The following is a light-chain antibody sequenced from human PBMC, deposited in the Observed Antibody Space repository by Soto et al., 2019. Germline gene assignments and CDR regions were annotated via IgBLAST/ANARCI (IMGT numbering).Light chain of an antibody. CDR2: GAS. J-gene: IGKJ5*01. V-gene: IGKV3-20*01. CDR3: QQYGSSPIT. CDR1: QSVSHSY. Sequence: EIVLTQSPGTLSVSPGERATLSCRASQSVSHSYLAWYQQKPGQAPRLLVYGASSRTTGIPDRFSGSGSGTDFTLTISRLEPEDFAVYYCQQYGSSPITFGQGTRLENK.